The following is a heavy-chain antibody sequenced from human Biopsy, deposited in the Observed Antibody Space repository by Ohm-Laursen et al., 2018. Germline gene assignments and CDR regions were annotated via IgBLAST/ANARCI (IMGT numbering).Heavy chain of an antibody. D-gene: IGHD2-2*01. J-gene: IGHJ6*02. CDR2: INPSGGT. V-gene: IGHV4-34*01. CDR3: ASVAGPRTDYYYSNMDV. Sequence: PSQTLSLTCAVYDGSFSGYYWSWLRQSPGMGLEWIGEINPSGGTNYNPSLAGRVSISLDTSKIHLARKLSSVTAADTAVYYCASVAGPRTDYYYSNMDVWGRGTTVTVSS. CDR1: DGSFSGYY.